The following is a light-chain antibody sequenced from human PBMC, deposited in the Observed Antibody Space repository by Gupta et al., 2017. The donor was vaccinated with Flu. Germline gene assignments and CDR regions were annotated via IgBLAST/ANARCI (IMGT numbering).Light chain of an antibody. J-gene: IGKJ3*01. Sequence: DIVMTQSPLSLPVTPGEPASISCRSSQSLLHSNGYNYLDWYLQKPGQSPQLLIYLGSNRASGVTDRFSGSGEGTDFTLKSSRGEAEDGGVYYCMQDLQTRAFGHGTKVDIK. CDR3: MQDLQTRA. CDR2: LGS. V-gene: IGKV2-28*01. CDR1: QSLLHSNGYNY.